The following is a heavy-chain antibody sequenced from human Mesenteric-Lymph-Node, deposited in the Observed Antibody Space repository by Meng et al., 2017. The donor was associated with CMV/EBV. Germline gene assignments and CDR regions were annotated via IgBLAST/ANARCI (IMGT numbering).Heavy chain of an antibody. V-gene: IGHV4-38-2*02. Sequence: SETLSLACTVSGYSISSGYYWCWIRQPPRKGLEWIGSVYYTGTTYYNPSLTTRVTMSVDTYKDQFSLGLNSVTAADTAVYHCARLFDNWGQGTLVTVSS. J-gene: IGHJ4*02. CDR1: GYSISSGYY. CDR2: VYYTGTT. CDR3: ARLFDN.